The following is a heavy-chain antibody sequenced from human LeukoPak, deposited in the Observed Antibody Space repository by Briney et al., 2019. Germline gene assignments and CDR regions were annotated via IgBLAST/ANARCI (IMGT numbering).Heavy chain of an antibody. D-gene: IGHD4/OR15-4a*01. J-gene: IGHJ4*02. CDR1: GYRFTNYW. V-gene: IGHV5-51*01. CDR3: ARLANTAFDY. CDR2: INPGDSDT. Sequence: GESLKISYQGSGYRFTNYWLGGVRQIPGKGLEWMGMINPGDSDTRYSPSFQVQVTFLADKSIDTAYLQWSSLKAADAAMYYCARLANTAFDYWGQGSLVTVSS.